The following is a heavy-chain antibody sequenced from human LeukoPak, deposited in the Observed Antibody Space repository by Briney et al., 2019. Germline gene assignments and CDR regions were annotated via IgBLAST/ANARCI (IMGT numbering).Heavy chain of an antibody. J-gene: IGHJ4*02. Sequence: ASVKVSCKASGYTFTSYGISWVRQAPGQGLEWMGWISAYNGNTNYAQKLQGRVTMTTDTSTSTAYMELRSLRSDDTAVYYCARVPLTFGGVIVYLFDYWGQGTLVTVSS. CDR2: ISAYNGNT. D-gene: IGHD3-16*02. CDR3: ARVPLTFGGVIVYLFDY. V-gene: IGHV1-18*01. CDR1: GYTFTSYG.